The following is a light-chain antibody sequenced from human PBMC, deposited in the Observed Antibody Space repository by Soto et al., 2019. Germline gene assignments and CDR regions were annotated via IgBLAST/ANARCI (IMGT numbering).Light chain of an antibody. CDR1: NSDVGAYNY. CDR2: DVT. CDR3: SSYTTSSTYV. J-gene: IGLJ1*01. Sequence: QSVLTQPAYVSGSAGQLITISCTGTNSDVGAYNYVSWYQQHPGKAPKLMIYDVTNRPSGVSNRFSGSKSGYTASLTISGLQAEDEADYYCSSYTTSSTYVFGTGTKVTVL. V-gene: IGLV2-14*03.